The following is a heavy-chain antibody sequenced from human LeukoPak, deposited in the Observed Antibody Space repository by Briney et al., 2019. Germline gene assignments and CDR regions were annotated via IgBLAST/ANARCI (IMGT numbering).Heavy chain of an antibody. J-gene: IGHJ5*02. Sequence: GASVKVSCKASGYTFTGYYMHWVRQAPGQGLEWMGWINPNSGGTNYAQKFQGRVTMTRDTSISTAYMELSRLRSDDTAVYYCARGGPTGMSGYDYSWFDPWGQGTLVTVSS. CDR2: INPNSGGT. CDR3: ARGGPTGMSGYDYSWFDP. V-gene: IGHV1-2*02. CDR1: GYTFTGYY. D-gene: IGHD5-12*01.